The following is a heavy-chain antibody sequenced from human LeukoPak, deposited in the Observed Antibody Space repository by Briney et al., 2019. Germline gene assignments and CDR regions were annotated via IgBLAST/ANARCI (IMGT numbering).Heavy chain of an antibody. Sequence: GGSLRLLCAASGFTFSSYDMHWVRQATGKGLEWVSAIGTAGDTYYPGSVKGRFTISRENAKNSLYLQMNSLRAGDTAVYYCARGGYYYGMDVWGQGTTVTVSS. CDR2: IGTAGDT. V-gene: IGHV3-13*04. CDR1: GFTFSSYD. CDR3: ARGGYYYGMDV. J-gene: IGHJ6*02.